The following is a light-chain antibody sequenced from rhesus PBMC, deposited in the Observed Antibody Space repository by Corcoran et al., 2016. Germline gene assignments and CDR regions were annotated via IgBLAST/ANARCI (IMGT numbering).Light chain of an antibody. Sequence: DIQMTQSPSSLSASVGDTVTITCRASQGISSYLNWFQQKPGTAPKLLIYDASSMESGFPSRFSGSGAGTYFTLPLSSLQPEDFAAYYCLQHNSYPLPFGGGTKVEIK. CDR2: DAS. CDR1: QGISSY. CDR3: LQHNSYPLP. J-gene: IGKJ4*01. V-gene: IGKV1-28*03.